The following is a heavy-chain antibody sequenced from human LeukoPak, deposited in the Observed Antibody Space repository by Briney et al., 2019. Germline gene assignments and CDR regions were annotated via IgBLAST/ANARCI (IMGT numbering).Heavy chain of an antibody. Sequence: PSETLSLTCAVSGYSISSGYYWGWIRQPPVKGLEWIGSIYHSGSTYYNPSLKSRVTISVDTSKNQFSLKLSSVTAADTAVYYCARLPSYYDSSGYSYRGQGTLVTVSS. V-gene: IGHV4-38-2*01. J-gene: IGHJ4*02. CDR1: GYSISSGYY. CDR3: ARLPSYYDSSGYSY. CDR2: IYHSGST. D-gene: IGHD3-22*01.